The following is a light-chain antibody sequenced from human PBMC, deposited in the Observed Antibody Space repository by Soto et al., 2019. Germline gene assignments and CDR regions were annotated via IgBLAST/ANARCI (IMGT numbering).Light chain of an antibody. CDR1: QSISSY. CDR3: QQCNDWPSH. CDR2: DAS. Sequence: LLTQSPASLSVSPAQRVTLPCMARQSISSYLSWYQQRPGQPSRLLTYDASNRATVIPARFSGSGSGTDFTLTTSSLEPEDFALYYCQQCNDWPSHFGGGTKVE. J-gene: IGKJ4*01. V-gene: IGKV3-11*01.